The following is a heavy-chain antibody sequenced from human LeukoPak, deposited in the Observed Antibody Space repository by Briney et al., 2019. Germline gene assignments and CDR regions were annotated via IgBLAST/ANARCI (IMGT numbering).Heavy chain of an antibody. CDR1: GFTFSNAW. CDR3: TTNYYGSGSEFDNFDY. J-gene: IGHJ4*02. V-gene: IGHV3-15*01. CDR2: IKSKTDGGTT. D-gene: IGHD3-10*01. Sequence: PGGSLRLPCAASGFTFSNAWMSWVRQAPGKGLEWVGRIKSKTDGGTTDYAAPVKGRFTISRDDSKNTLYLQMNSLKTEDTAVYYCTTNYYGSGSEFDNFDYWGQGTLVTVSS.